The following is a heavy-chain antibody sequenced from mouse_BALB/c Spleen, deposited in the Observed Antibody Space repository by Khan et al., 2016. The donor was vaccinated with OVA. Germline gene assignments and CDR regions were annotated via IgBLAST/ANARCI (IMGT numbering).Heavy chain of an antibody. V-gene: IGHV1S136*01. Sequence: EVQLQQSGPEVVEPGASVKLSCKASGYTFTSYVMHWVKQKPGQGLEWIGYIYPFNDATNYNEKFTGKVTLTSDKSSSTAYMELSSLTSEDSAVYYCAPVGKYYVSFDYWGQGTLVTVSA. J-gene: IGHJ3*01. D-gene: IGHD1-1*01. CDR1: GYTFTSYV. CDR2: IYPFNDAT. CDR3: APVGKYYVSFDY.